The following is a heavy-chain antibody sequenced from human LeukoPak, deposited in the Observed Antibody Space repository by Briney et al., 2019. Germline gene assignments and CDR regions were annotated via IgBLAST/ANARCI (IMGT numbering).Heavy chain of an antibody. D-gene: IGHD3-10*01. CDR2: INHSGST. J-gene: IGHJ4*02. CDR3: ATSPYYYGSGSGY. Sequence: SETLSLTCAVYGGSFSGYYWSWIRQPPGKGLEWIGEINHSGSTNYNPSLKSRVTISVDTSRNQFSLKLSSVTAADTAVYYCATSPYYYGSGSGYWGQGTLVTVSS. CDR1: GGSFSGYY. V-gene: IGHV4-34*01.